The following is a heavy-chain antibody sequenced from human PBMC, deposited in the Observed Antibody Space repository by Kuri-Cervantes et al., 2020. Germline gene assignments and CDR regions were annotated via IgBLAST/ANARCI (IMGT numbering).Heavy chain of an antibody. CDR2: TNPSGGST. CDR3: ARARSGAIPGRGIMYFDY. CDR1: GYTFINYY. D-gene: IGHD3-10*01. J-gene: IGHJ4*02. V-gene: IGHV1-46*01. Sequence: ASVKVSCKASGYTFINYYVHWVRQAPGQGLEWMGITNPSGGSTGYAQKFQGRVTVTRDTSTSTVYMELSSLRSEDTAVYYCARARSGAIPGRGIMYFDYWGQGTLVTVSS.